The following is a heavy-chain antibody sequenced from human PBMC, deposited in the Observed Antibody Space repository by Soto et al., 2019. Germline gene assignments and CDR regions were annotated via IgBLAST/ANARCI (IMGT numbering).Heavy chain of an antibody. V-gene: IGHV3-23*01. CDR3: AKQGYYYDSSGYHAEYFQH. Sequence: EVQLLESGGGLVQPGGSLRLSCAASGFTFSSYAMSWVRQAPGKGLEWVSAISGSGGSTYYADSVKGRFTISRDNSKNTLYLQMNSLRAEDTAVYYCAKQGYYYDSSGYHAEYFQHWGQGTLVTVSS. J-gene: IGHJ1*01. CDR1: GFTFSSYA. D-gene: IGHD3-22*01. CDR2: ISGSGGST.